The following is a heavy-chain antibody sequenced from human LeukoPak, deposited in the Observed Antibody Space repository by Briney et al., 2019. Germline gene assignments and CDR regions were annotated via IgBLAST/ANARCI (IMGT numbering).Heavy chain of an antibody. CDR2: ISWNSGSI. Sequence: GGSLRLSCAASGFTFDDYAMHWVRQAPGKGLEWVSGISWNSGSIGYADSVKGRFTISRDNTKNSLYLRMNSLRAEDTALYYCAKDFSSGWYHFDYWGQGTLVTVSS. V-gene: IGHV3-9*01. CDR3: AKDFSSGWYHFDY. D-gene: IGHD6-19*01. J-gene: IGHJ4*02. CDR1: GFTFDDYA.